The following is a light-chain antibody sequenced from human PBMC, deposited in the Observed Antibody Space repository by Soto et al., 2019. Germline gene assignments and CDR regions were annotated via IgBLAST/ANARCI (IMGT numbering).Light chain of an antibody. V-gene: IGKV1-39*01. J-gene: IGKJ2*01. Sequence: DIQMTQSPSSLSASVGDRLSITCRASQSISNYLNWYRQRPGKAPELLIFAASSLHVGVPSRFGGSPSGTHFTLTITSLQPDAFATYYCQQSYSTPHTFGQGTKLEIK. CDR3: QQSYSTPHT. CDR1: QSISNY. CDR2: AAS.